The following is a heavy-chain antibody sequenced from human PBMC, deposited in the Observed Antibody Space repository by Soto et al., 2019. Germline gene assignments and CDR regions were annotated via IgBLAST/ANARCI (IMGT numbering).Heavy chain of an antibody. V-gene: IGHV3-15*07. D-gene: IGHD3-22*01. CDR1: GFTFSNAW. Sequence: GGSLRISCAASGFTFSNAWMNWVRQAPERRLECVGRIRSKTDDETTDYTEHVKGRFNIYRDNAKNSLYLQMNSLRAEDTAVYYCARGDYYDSIGYFSDAFDIWGQGTMVTVSS. J-gene: IGHJ3*02. CDR3: ARGDYYDSIGYFSDAFDI. CDR2: IRSKTDDETT.